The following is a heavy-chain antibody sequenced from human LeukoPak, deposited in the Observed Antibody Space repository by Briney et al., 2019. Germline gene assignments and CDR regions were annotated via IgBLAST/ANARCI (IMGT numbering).Heavy chain of an antibody. CDR2: INPNIGGT. J-gene: IGHJ5*02. CDR3: ARDQVGDSSGYGYNWFDP. D-gene: IGHD3-22*01. Sequence: ASVKVSCRASGYTFTGYYMHWVRQAPGQGLEWMGWINPNIGGTNYAQKFQGRVTMTRDTSTSTAYMELSRLRSDDTAVYYCARDQVGDSSGYGYNWFDPWGQGTLVTVSS. V-gene: IGHV1-2*02. CDR1: GYTFTGYY.